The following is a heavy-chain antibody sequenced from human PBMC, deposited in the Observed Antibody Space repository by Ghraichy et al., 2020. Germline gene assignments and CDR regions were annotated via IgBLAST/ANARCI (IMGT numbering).Heavy chain of an antibody. D-gene: IGHD1-14*01. Sequence: SETLSLTCDVYGGPFSGYYWTWIRQPPGKGLECIGEINHGGSTNYNPSLKSRVTISADTSKNQFSLRLSSVTAADTAVYYCVRGYNYYMDVWGKGTTVTVSS. V-gene: IGHV4-34*01. CDR3: VRGYNYYMDV. CDR2: INHGGST. CDR1: GGPFSGYY. J-gene: IGHJ6*03.